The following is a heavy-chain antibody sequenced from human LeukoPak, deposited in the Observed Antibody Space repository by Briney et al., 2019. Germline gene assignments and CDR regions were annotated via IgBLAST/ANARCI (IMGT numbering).Heavy chain of an antibody. D-gene: IGHD6-13*01. J-gene: IGHJ6*03. V-gene: IGHV4-34*01. CDR2: IYHSGGT. CDR1: GGSFSGYY. Sequence: SETLSLTCAVYGGSFSGYYWSWIRQPPGKGLEWIGEIYHSGGTNYNPSLKSRVTISVDTSKNQFSLKLSYVTAADTAVYYCARVYSLRSSWGYYYYYYMDVWGKGTTVTVSS. CDR3: ARVYSLRSSWGYYYYYYMDV.